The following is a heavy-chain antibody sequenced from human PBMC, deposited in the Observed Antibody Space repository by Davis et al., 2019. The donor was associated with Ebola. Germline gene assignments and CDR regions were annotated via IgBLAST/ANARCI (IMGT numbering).Heavy chain of an antibody. Sequence: GGSLRLSCAASGFTFSSYWMSWVRQAPGKGLEWVANIKQDGSEKYYVDSVKGQFTISRDNAKNSLYLQMNSLRAEDTAVYYCARGRWLRSFYFDYWGQGTLVTVSS. CDR1: GFTFSSYW. CDR2: IKQDGSEK. J-gene: IGHJ4*02. D-gene: IGHD5-12*01. CDR3: ARGRWLRSFYFDY. V-gene: IGHV3-7*01.